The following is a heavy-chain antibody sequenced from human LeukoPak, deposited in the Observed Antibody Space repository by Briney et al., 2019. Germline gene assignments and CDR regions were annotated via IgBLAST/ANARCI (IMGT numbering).Heavy chain of an antibody. V-gene: IGHV4-59*08. CDR3: ARHVPYEWFRIRPLGYFDL. D-gene: IGHD3-3*01. CDR1: GGSISSYY. J-gene: IGHJ2*01. Sequence: PSETLSLTCTVSGGSISSYYWSWIRQPPGKGLEWIGYIYYSGSTNYNPSLKSRVTISVDTSKNQFSLKLSSVTAADTAVYYCARHVPYEWFRIRPLGYFDLWGRGTLVTVSS. CDR2: IYYSGST.